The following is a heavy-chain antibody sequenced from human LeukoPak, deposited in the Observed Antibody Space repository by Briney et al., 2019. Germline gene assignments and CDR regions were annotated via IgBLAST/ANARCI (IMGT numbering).Heavy chain of an antibody. Sequence: PGGSLRLSCAASGFTFSNYWMSWLRQAPGKGLQWVANINQDGSVKYYVESVKGRFTISRDNAKNSVYLQINSLRAEDTAVYYCATADDSSGSDWGQGTLVTVSS. CDR1: GFTFSNYW. CDR3: ATADDSSGSD. D-gene: IGHD3-22*01. CDR2: INQDGSVK. V-gene: IGHV3-7*01. J-gene: IGHJ4*02.